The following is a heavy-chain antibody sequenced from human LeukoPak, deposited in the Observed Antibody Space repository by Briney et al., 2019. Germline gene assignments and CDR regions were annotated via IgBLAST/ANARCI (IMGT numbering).Heavy chain of an antibody. D-gene: IGHD3-10*01. CDR3: ARGRGPYGWFGP. CDR2: KSSDGSNT. CDR1: GFDLSAYW. J-gene: IGHJ5*02. Sequence: GGSLRLSCAASGFDLSAYWMHWVRQVPGKGLVWVSRKSSDGSNTNYADSVKGRFTVSRDNAKNTLYLQMNSLRVEDTAVYYCARGRGPYGWFGPWGQGTLVTVSS. V-gene: IGHV3-74*01.